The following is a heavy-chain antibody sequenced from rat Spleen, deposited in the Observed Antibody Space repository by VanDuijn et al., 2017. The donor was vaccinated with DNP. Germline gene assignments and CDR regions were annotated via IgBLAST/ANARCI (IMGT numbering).Heavy chain of an antibody. D-gene: IGHD1-10*01. Sequence: QVQLKESGPGLVQPSQTLSLTCTVSGFSLTSYHVHWVRQPPGKGLEWMGRMQSGGGTDYNSALKSRLSISRDTSKNQVFLKMNSLKTEDTGVYYCARWVTTFDYWGQGVMVTVSS. CDR2: MQSGGGT. J-gene: IGHJ2*01. CDR3: ARWVTTFDY. CDR1: GFSLTSYH. V-gene: IGHV2-27*01.